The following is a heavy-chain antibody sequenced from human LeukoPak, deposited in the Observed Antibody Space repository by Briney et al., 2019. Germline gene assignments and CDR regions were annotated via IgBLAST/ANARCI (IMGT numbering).Heavy chain of an antibody. J-gene: IGHJ4*02. V-gene: IGHV1-8*01. CDR1: GYTVTSYD. Sequence: ASVKVSCKASGYTVTSYDINWVRQATGQGLEWMGWMNPNSGNTGYAQKFQGRVTMTRNTSISTAYMELSSLRSEDTAVYYCARDSDYYDSSGYLSVGPDYWGQGTLVTVSS. D-gene: IGHD3-22*01. CDR2: MNPNSGNT. CDR3: ARDSDYYDSSGYLSVGPDY.